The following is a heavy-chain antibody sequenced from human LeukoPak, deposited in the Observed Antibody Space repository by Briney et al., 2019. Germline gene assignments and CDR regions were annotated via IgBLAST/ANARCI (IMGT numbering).Heavy chain of an antibody. CDR1: GFAFSSYW. CDR3: VSGLISAANTNY. J-gene: IGHJ4*02. D-gene: IGHD6-13*01. CDR2: INTDGSNT. Sequence: SGGSLRLSCAASGFAFSSYWMYWVRQAPRKGLVWVSRINTDGSNTGYADFVKGRFTISRDNAKNTLYLQMNSLRVEDTAVYYCVSGLISAANTNYWGQGTLVTVSS. V-gene: IGHV3-74*01.